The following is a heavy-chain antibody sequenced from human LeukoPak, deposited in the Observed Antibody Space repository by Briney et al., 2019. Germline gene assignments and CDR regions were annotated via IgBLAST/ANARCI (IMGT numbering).Heavy chain of an antibody. Sequence: PSETLSLTCTVSGGSISSSSYYWGWLRQPPGKGLEWIGSIYYSGSTYYNPSLKSRVTISVDTSKNQFSLKLSSVTAADTAVYYCARGGGSRWNWFDHWGQGTLVTVSS. CDR2: IYYSGST. CDR1: GGSISSSSYY. V-gene: IGHV4-39*07. CDR3: ARGGGSRWNWFDH. D-gene: IGHD1-26*01. J-gene: IGHJ5*02.